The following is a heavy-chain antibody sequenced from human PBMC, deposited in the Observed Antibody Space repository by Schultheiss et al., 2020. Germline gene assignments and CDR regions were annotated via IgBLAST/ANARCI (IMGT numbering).Heavy chain of an antibody. V-gene: IGHV4-61*01. D-gene: IGHD2-21*02. CDR3: ARDRGGGDAFDI. CDR1: GGSVMSGLYY. Sequence: SQTLSLTCSVSGGSVMSGLYYWSWMRLSPGKGLEWIGYINYNGDIKYSSSLKSRVGISADTSKNQFSLRLNSVTAADTAVYYCARDRGGGDAFDIWGQGTWVTVSS. J-gene: IGHJ3*02. CDR2: INYNGDI.